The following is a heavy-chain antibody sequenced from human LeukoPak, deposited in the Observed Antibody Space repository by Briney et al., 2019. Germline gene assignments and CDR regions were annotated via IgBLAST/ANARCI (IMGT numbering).Heavy chain of an antibody. CDR3: ARIASYYDSSGYPGGVDY. J-gene: IGHJ4*02. Sequence: SGPVLVKPTETLTLTCTVSGFSLSNARMGVSWIRQPPGKALEWLAHIFSNDEKSYRTFLKSRLTISKDTSKSQVVLIMTNMDPVDTATYYCARIASYYDSSGYPGGVDYWGQGTLVTVSS. D-gene: IGHD3-22*01. V-gene: IGHV2-26*01. CDR2: IFSNDEK. CDR1: GFSLSNARMG.